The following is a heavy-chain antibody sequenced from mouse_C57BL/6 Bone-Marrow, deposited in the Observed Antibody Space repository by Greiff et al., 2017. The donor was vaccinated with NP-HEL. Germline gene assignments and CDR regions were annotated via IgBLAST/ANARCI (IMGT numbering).Heavy chain of an antibody. V-gene: IGHV1-74*01. Sequence: QVQLQQPGAELVKPGASVQVSCKASGYTFTSFWMHWVKQRPGQGLEWIGRFHPSDSDTNYNQKFKGKATLTVDKSSSTAYMQLSSLTSEHSAVYYWAILGNPAWFAYWGKGTLVTVSA. D-gene: IGHD2-1*01. CDR3: AILGNPAWFAY. CDR2: FHPSDSDT. CDR1: GYTFTSFW. J-gene: IGHJ3*01.